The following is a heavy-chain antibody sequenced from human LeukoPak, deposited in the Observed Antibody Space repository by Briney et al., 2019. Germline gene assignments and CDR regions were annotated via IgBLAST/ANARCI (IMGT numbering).Heavy chain of an antibody. D-gene: IGHD3-22*01. CDR1: GGSISSYY. V-gene: IGHV4-59*01. J-gene: IGHJ6*02. Sequence: SETLSLTCTVSGGSISSYYWSWIRQPPGKGLEWIGYIYYSGSTNYNPSLKSRVTISVDTSKNQFSLKLSPVTAADTAVYYCAREGIAAAPYYYDSSGRGMDVWGQGTTVTVSS. CDR2: IYYSGST. CDR3: AREGIAAAPYYYDSSGRGMDV.